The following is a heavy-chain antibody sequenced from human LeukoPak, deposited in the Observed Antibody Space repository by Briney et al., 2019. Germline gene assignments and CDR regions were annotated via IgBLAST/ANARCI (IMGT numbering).Heavy chain of an antibody. V-gene: IGHV1-8*01. CDR1: GYTFTSYV. CDR3: ARNLITIFGVVIQAFAY. D-gene: IGHD3-3*01. Sequence: ASVKVSCKASGYTFTSYVINWVRQATGQGLEWMGWMNPNSGNTGYAQKFQGRVTMTRNTSISTAYMELSSLRSEDTAVYYCARNLITIFGVVIQAFAYWGQGTLVTVSS. J-gene: IGHJ4*02. CDR2: MNPNSGNT.